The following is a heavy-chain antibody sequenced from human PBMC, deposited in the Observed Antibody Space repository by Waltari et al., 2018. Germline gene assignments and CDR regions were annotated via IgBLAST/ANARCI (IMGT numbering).Heavy chain of an antibody. V-gene: IGHV3-7*01. D-gene: IGHD3-22*01. J-gene: IGHJ4*02. CDR2: IKQDGSYR. CDR1: GFTFRMYW. CDR3: ARSVYYHDSSGYSLFDF. Sequence: EVQLVESGGGLVQPGGSLSLSCAASGFTFRMYWMSWVRQAPGKGVEWVANIKQDGSYRCYVDSVKGRFTISRDNAKNSLYLQMNSLRAEDTAVYYCARSVYYHDSSGYSLFDFWGQGTLATVSS.